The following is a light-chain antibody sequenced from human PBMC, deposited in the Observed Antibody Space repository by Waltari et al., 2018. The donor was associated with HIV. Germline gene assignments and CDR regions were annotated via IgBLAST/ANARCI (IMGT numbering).Light chain of an antibody. CDR1: SSDVGGYTI. CDR3: CSYEGGSSSV. Sequence: QSALIQPASVSGSPGQSITLSCTGTSSDVGGYTILSWYQQYPGKAPKVMIYEVNKRPSGISNRFSGSKSGNTASLTISGLQPEDEADYYCCSYEGGSSSVFGGGTKLTIL. CDR2: EVN. J-gene: IGLJ3*02. V-gene: IGLV2-23*02.